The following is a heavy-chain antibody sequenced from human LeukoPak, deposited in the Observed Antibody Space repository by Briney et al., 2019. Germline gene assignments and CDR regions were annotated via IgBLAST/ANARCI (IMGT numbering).Heavy chain of an antibody. V-gene: IGHV3-23*01. CDR1: GFTFSSYA. CDR2: ISGSGGST. CDR3: AKDRADIVVVVAAPGDAFDI. J-gene: IGHJ3*02. Sequence: AGGSLRLSCAASGFTFSSYAMSWVRQAPGKGLEWVSAISGSGGSTYYADSVKGRFTISRDNSKNTLYLQMNSLRAEDTAVYYCAKDRADIVVVVAAPGDAFDIWGQGTKVTVSS. D-gene: IGHD2-15*01.